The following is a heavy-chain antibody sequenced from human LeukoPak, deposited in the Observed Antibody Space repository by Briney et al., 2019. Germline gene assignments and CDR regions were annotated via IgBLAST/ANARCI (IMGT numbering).Heavy chain of an antibody. Sequence: GGSLRLSCAASGFTFDDYAMHWVRQAPGKGLEWVSGISWNSGSIGYADSVKGRFTISRDNAKNSLYLQMNSLRAEDTALYYCASSGSYYRDDAFDIWGQGTMVTVSS. V-gene: IGHV3-9*01. CDR1: GFTFDDYA. CDR3: ASSGSYYRDDAFDI. D-gene: IGHD1-26*01. J-gene: IGHJ3*02. CDR2: ISWNSGSI.